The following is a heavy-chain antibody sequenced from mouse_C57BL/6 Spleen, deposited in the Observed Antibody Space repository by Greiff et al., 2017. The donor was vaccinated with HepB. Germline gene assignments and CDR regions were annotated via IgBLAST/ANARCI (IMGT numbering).Heavy chain of an antibody. CDR1: GFTFSDYG. CDR3: ARPAYYSNYGFAY. V-gene: IGHV5-17*01. CDR2: ISSGSSTI. J-gene: IGHJ3*01. D-gene: IGHD2-5*01. Sequence: EVKVVESGGGLVKPGGSLKLSCAASGFTFSDYGMHWVHQAPEKGLEWVAYISSGSSTIYYADTVKGRFTISRDNAKNTLFLQMTSLRSEDTAMYYCARPAYYSNYGFAYWGQGTLVTVSA.